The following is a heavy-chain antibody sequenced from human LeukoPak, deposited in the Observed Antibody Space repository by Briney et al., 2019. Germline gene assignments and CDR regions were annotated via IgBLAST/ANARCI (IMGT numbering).Heavy chain of an antibody. CDR2: ISYDGSNH. Sequence: GRPLRLSCAASGFTFSSYAMHWGGQAPGKGRDGLAVISYDGSNHYYADSVKGRFTISRDNSKNTLYLQMNSLRAEDTAVYYCVWNYAYWGQATLVTVSS. V-gene: IGHV3-30*01. J-gene: IGHJ4*02. CDR3: VWNYAY. CDR1: GFTFSSYA. D-gene: IGHD1-7*01.